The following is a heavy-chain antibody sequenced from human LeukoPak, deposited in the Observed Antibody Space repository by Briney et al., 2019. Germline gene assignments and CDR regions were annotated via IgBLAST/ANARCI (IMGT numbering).Heavy chain of an antibody. CDR2: IYSGGST. D-gene: IGHD6-13*01. Sequence: GGSLRLSYAASGFTVSSNYMSWVRQAPGKGLEWVSVIYSGGSTYYADSVKGRFTISRDNSKNTLYLQMNSLRAEDTAVYYCAREGSIAAAGTNAFVIWGQGTMVTVSS. V-gene: IGHV3-53*01. CDR3: AREGSIAAAGTNAFVI. CDR1: GFTVSSNY. J-gene: IGHJ3*02.